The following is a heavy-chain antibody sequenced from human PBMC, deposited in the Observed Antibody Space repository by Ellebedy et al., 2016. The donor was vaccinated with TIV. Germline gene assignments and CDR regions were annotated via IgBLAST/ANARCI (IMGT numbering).Heavy chain of an antibody. D-gene: IGHD3-10*01. Sequence: MPSETLSLTCSVSRGSISNYFLNWIRQPAGKGLEWIGRFYASGSAIYNPSFKSRVTISVDTSKNHFSLKLSSVTAADTAIYYCARDDFGSRSYLAFDIWGLGTMVTVSS. CDR3: ARDDFGSRSYLAFDI. CDR1: RGSISNYF. V-gene: IGHV4-4*07. CDR2: FYASGSA. J-gene: IGHJ3*02.